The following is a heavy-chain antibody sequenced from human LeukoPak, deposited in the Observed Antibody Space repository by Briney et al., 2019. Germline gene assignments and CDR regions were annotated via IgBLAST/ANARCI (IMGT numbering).Heavy chain of an antibody. CDR2: VFRTGTT. D-gene: IGHD3-10*01. CDR3: ARRVGFYGSGSLNYFDP. Sequence: SETLSLTCSVSGGSIASSSYYWGWIRQPPGKGLEWIGSVFRTGTTYYSASLKSRVSISVDTSKNYFALKLASVTAADTAMYFCARRVGFYGSGSLNYFDPWGQGILVSVSS. V-gene: IGHV4-39*02. CDR1: GGSIASSSYY. J-gene: IGHJ5*01.